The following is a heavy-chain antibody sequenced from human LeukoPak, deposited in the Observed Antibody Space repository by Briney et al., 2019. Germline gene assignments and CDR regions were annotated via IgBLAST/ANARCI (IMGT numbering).Heavy chain of an antibody. D-gene: IGHD3-10*01. CDR1: GGSISTYY. Sequence: SETLSLTCTVSGGSISTYYWSWIRQPPGKGLEWIGYISDSGSTNYNPSLRSRVTISVDTSKNQFSLRLSSLTAADTAVYYRARGGWYYGSGRTYGMDVWGQGTTVTVSS. V-gene: IGHV4-59*01. CDR2: ISDSGST. CDR3: ARGGWYYGSGRTYGMDV. J-gene: IGHJ6*02.